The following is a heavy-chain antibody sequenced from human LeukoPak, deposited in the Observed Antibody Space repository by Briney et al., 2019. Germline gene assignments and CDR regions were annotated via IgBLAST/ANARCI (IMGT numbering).Heavy chain of an antibody. Sequence: ASVKVSCKASGYTFTSYYIHWVRQAPGQGLEWRGIINPSGGSTSYAQKFQGRVTMTRDTSTSTVYMELSSLRSEDTAVYYCARDATVTADGGAFDIWGQGTMVTVSS. CDR1: GYTFTSYY. D-gene: IGHD4-11*01. J-gene: IGHJ3*02. CDR3: ARDATVTADGGAFDI. CDR2: INPSGGST. V-gene: IGHV1-46*03.